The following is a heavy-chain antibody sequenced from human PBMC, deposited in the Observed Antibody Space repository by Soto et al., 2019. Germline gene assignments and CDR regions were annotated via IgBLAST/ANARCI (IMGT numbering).Heavy chain of an antibody. Sequence: QVQLVESGGGVVQPGRSLRLSCAASGFTFSIFGMHWVRQAPGKGLEWAAIIWYDGSNAYYADSVRGRFTISRDNSTNTAYLQMNRRRAEDTAVYYCAREKGSSAVGSGISQEGYFDSWGQGTLVTVSS. CDR2: IWYDGSNA. CDR3: AREKGSSAVGSGISQEGYFDS. V-gene: IGHV3-33*01. D-gene: IGHD1-26*01. J-gene: IGHJ4*02. CDR1: GFTFSIFG.